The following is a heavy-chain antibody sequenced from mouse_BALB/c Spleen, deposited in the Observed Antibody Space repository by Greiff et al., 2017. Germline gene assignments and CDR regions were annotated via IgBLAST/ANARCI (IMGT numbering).Heavy chain of an antibody. CDR1: GYTFTSYW. D-gene: IGHD2-3*01. V-gene: IGHV1-7*01. Sequence: QVQLKQSGAELAKPGASVKMSCKASGYTFTSYWMHWVKQRPGQGLEWIGYINPSTGYTEYNQKFKDKATLTADKSSSTAYMQLSSLTSEDSAVYYCAREGYYVVFAYWGQGTLVTVSA. CDR2: INPSTGYT. J-gene: IGHJ3*01. CDR3: AREGYYVVFAY.